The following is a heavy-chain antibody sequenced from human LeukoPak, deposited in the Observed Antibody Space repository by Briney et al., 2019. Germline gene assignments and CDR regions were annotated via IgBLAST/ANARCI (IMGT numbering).Heavy chain of an antibody. V-gene: IGHV3-7*01. D-gene: IGHD3-22*01. CDR3: ARERSSGYYY. Sequence: AGGSLRLSCVASGFTFSRYWMSGVRQAPGKGLEWMANIKQDGSEKYYVDSVKGRFTISRDNAKNSLYLQMNSLRAEDTAVYYCARERSSGYYYWGQGTLVTVSS. CDR2: IKQDGSEK. J-gene: IGHJ4*02. CDR1: GFTFSRYW.